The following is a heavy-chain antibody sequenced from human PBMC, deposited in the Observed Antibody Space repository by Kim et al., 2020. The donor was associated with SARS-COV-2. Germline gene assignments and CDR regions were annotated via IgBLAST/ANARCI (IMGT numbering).Heavy chain of an antibody. V-gene: IGHV3-15*01. D-gene: IGHD2-15*01. CDR1: GFTFNNAW. CDR3: TTPNFYCSGGNCPFEY. CDR2: IKSKTDGGTT. J-gene: IGHJ4*02. Sequence: GGSLRLSCAASGFTFNNAWMSWVRQAPGKGLEWVGRIKSKTDGGTTDYAAPVKGRFTISRDDSKNTLYLQMNSLKTEDTAVYYCTTPNFYCSGGNCPFEYWGQGPLVTVSS.